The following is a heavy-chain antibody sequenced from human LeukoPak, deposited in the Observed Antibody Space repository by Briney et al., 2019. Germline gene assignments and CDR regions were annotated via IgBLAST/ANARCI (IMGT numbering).Heavy chain of an antibody. D-gene: IGHD3-9*01. Sequence: PGGSLRLSCAASGFTFSSYSMSWVRQAPGKGLEWVSSISSSSSYIYYADSVKGRFTISRDNAKNSLYLQMNSLRAEDTAVYYCARSVLQSFEIDYWGQGTPVTVSS. CDR2: ISSSSSYI. V-gene: IGHV3-21*04. J-gene: IGHJ4*02. CDR3: ARSVLQSFEIDY. CDR1: GFTFSSYS.